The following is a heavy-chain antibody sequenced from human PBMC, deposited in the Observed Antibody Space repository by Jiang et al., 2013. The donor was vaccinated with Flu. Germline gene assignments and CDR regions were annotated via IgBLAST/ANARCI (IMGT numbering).Heavy chain of an antibody. Sequence: LLKPSETLSLTCTVSGGSISSSSYYWGWIRQPPGKGLEWIGSIYYSGSTYYNPSLKSRVTISVDTSKNQFSLKLSSVTAADTAVYYCVRRQVVVAIFDYWGQGTLVTVSS. CDR1: GGSISSSSYY. D-gene: IGHD2-15*01. CDR3: VRRQVVVAIFDY. V-gene: IGHV4-39*01. J-gene: IGHJ4*02. CDR2: IYYSGST.